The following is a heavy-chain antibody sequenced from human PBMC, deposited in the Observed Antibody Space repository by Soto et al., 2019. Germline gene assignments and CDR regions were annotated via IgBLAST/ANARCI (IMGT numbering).Heavy chain of an antibody. V-gene: IGHV3-23*01. J-gene: IGHJ4*01. D-gene: IGHD2-15*01. CDR3: TKARCSGDTCYVPDY. Sequence: EVQVLESGGGLVQPGGSLRLSCAASGFTFSSYTMAWVRQAPGKGLEWVSSISGSGGSPYYADSVQGRFTISRDTYKNTVALQMNSLRAEATATYYCTKARCSGDTCYVPDYWGHGTLVIVSS. CDR2: ISGSGGSP. CDR1: GFTFSSYT.